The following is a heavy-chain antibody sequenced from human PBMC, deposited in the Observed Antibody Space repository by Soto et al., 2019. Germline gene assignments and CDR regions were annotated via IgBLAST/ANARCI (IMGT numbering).Heavy chain of an antibody. CDR1: GFTFSSYE. V-gene: IGHV3-48*03. Sequence: HPGGSLRLSCAASGFTFSSYEMNWVRQAPGKGLEWVSYISSSGSTIYYADSVKGRFTISRDNAKNSLYLQMNSLRAEDTAVYYCARDSEVITTYDAFDIWGQGTMVTVSS. D-gene: IGHD3-22*01. J-gene: IGHJ3*02. CDR3: ARDSEVITTYDAFDI. CDR2: ISSSGSTI.